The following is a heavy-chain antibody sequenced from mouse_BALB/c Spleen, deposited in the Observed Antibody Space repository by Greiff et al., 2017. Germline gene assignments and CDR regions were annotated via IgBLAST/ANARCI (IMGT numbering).Heavy chain of an antibody. CDR2: IYPGNSDT. D-gene: IGHD2-4*01. J-gene: IGHJ3*01. CDR3: TRPLMISRAWFAY. Sequence: VQLQQSGTVLARPGASVKMSCKASGYSFTSYWMHWVKQRPGQGLEWIGAIYPGNSDTSYNQKFKGKAKLTAVTSASTAYMELSSLTNEDSAVYYCTRPLMISRAWFAYWGQGTLVTVSA. CDR1: GYSFTSYW. V-gene: IGHV1-5*01.